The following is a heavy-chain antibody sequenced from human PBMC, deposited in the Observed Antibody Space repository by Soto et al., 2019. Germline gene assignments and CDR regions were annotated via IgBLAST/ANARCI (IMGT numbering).Heavy chain of an antibody. Sequence: SETLSLTCIVSGESISSRSYYWGWIRQPPGKGLEWIGSIYYSGRTYYNPSFKSRVTISIDTSKNQFSLKLSSVTATDTAVYYCARQRTTVVTQAYFDHWGQGALVTVSS. D-gene: IGHD2-21*02. CDR2: IYYSGRT. CDR1: GESISSRSYY. CDR3: ARQRTTVVTQAYFDH. V-gene: IGHV4-39*01. J-gene: IGHJ4*02.